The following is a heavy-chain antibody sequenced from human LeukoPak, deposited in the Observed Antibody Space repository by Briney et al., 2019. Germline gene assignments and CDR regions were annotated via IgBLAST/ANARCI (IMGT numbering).Heavy chain of an antibody. J-gene: IGHJ4*02. D-gene: IGHD3-22*01. CDR2: IKEDGSDK. CDR1: GFTFSSYW. Sequence: PGGSLRLSCAASGFTFSSYWMAWVRQAPGRGPEWVANIKEDGSDKYYVDSVKGRFTISRENAKKSLYLQMNSLRAEDTAVYHCARWRWSYYDNSDYYYIFDYWGQGTLVTVSS. V-gene: IGHV3-7*02. CDR3: ARWRWSYYDNSDYYYIFDY.